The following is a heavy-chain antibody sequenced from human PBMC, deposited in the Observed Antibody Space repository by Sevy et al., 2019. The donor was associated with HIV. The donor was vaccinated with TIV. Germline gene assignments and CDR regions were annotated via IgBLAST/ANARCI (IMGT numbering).Heavy chain of an antibody. CDR1: GFTFSQYG. V-gene: IGHV3-30*02. D-gene: IGHD6-13*01. J-gene: IGHJ4*02. CDR3: AKHRVSLAAAAYLDH. CDR2: IRYDGSTK. Sequence: GRSLRLSCAATGFTFSQYGMEWVRQAPGKGLEWVAFIRYDGSTKYDADSVKGRFTISRDNSKNMLYLQMNSLRPEDTALYSCAKHRVSLAAAAYLDHWGQGTLVTVSS.